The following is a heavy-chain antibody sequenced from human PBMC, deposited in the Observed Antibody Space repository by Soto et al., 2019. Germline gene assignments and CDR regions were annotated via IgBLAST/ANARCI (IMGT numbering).Heavy chain of an antibody. J-gene: IGHJ6*02. CDR3: TRILWSSRRDALDI. V-gene: IGHV3-23*01. D-gene: IGHD2-21*01. CDR2: IGTSGTPT. CDR1: GFTFRNYA. Sequence: GGSLRLSCIASGFTFRNYAMAWVRQAPGEDLEWVSAIGTSGTPTLYADSVKSRFSISRDDSRNTVSLQMNSLGVEDTATYYCTRILWSSRRDALDIWGQGTTVTSP.